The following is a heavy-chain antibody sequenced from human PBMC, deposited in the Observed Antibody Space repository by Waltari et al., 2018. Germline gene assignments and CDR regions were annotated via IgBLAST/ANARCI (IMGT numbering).Heavy chain of an antibody. CDR2: ISHTGNA. CDR3: ARGGAAVTRPFDY. Sequence: QVELLESGPGLVKPSRTLFLTCTVSDDSLNRRAFYWNWIRQPPGQGLEFVGYISHTGNAYSNPSLKGRVTISMDTSKRQFSLKLNSVTAADTAVYYCARGGAAVTRPFDYWGQGTLVTVSS. V-gene: IGHV4-30-4*08. J-gene: IGHJ4*02. CDR1: DDSLNRRAFY. D-gene: IGHD4-17*01.